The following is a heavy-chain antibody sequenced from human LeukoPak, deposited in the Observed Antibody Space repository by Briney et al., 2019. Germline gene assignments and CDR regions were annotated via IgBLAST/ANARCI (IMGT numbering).Heavy chain of an antibody. D-gene: IGHD1-14*01. CDR2: IIPILGIA. J-gene: IGHJ3*02. CDR1: GGTFSSYT. V-gene: IGHV1-69*04. Sequence: ASVKVSCKASGGTFSSYTISWVRQAPGQGLEWMGRIIPILGIANYARKFQGRVTITADKSTSTAYMELSSLRSEDTAVYYCAREPETDAFDIWGQGTMVTVSS. CDR3: AREPETDAFDI.